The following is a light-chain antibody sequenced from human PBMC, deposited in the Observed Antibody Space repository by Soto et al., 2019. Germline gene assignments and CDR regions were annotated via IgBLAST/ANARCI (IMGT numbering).Light chain of an antibody. CDR3: QQYETYSPA. CDR2: DAF. Sequence: NQSPATLSVSVGDSVPLTCLASQSINNWLAWYQQKPGKAPKLLIFDAFNLETGVPFRFSGSGFGTEFTLTISSLEPEDSATYYCQQYETYSPAFGQGTMVDIK. V-gene: IGKV1-5*01. J-gene: IGKJ1*01. CDR1: QSINNW.